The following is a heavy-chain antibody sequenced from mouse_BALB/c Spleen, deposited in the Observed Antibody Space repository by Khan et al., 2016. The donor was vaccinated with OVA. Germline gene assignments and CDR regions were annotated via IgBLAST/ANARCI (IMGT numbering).Heavy chain of an antibody. CDR1: GYTFPEYT. Sequence: VQLQQSGPELVKPGASVKISCKSSGYTFPEYTVHWVKQSLGKSLDWIGVINPKNGGTAYNQKFKGKATLTVDKSSSTAYMECRSLTSEDFAVYYCARDARRYLGQGTSVTVAS. J-gene: IGHJ4*01. V-gene: IGHV1-18*01. CDR3: ARDARRY. CDR2: INPKNGGT.